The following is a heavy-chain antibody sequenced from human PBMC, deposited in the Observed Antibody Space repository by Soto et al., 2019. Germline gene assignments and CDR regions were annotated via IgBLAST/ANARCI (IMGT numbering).Heavy chain of an antibody. V-gene: IGHV3-9*01. CDR3: VAATAMIVGEGWFDP. D-gene: IGHD3-22*01. J-gene: IGHJ5*02. CDR2: ISWNSGSI. Sequence: EVQLVESGGGLVQPGRSLRLSCAASGFTFDDYAMHWVRQAPGKGLEWVSGISWNSGSIGYADSVKGRFTISRDNAKNSLYLQMNSLRAEDTALYYCVAATAMIVGEGWFDPWGQGTLVTVSS. CDR1: GFTFDDYA.